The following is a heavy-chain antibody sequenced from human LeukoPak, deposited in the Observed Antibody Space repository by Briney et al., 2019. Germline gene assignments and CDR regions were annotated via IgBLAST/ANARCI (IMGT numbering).Heavy chain of an antibody. V-gene: IGHV3-23*01. CDR1: GFTFSSYA. CDR2: ISGSGGST. CDR3: AKDREDGYNYFDY. J-gene: IGHJ4*02. D-gene: IGHD5-24*01. Sequence: GGSLRLSCAASGFTFSSYAMSWVRQAPGKGLEWVLAISGSGGSTYYADSVKGRFTISRDNSKNTLYLQMNSLRAEDTAVYYCAKDREDGYNYFDYWGQGTLVTVSS.